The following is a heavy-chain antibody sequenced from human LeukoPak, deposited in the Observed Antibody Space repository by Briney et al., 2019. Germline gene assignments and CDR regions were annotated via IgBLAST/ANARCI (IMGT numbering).Heavy chain of an antibody. CDR3: ASQLGGTTFH. CDR1: GVSINTYF. CDR2: VYYNGIT. J-gene: IGHJ4*02. D-gene: IGHD1/OR15-1a*01. V-gene: IGHV4-59*01. Sequence: SETLTLTCTVSGVSINTYFWSWIRQPPGKGLEWIGYVYYNGITNYNPSLKSRVSISLDTSKNQFSLRLNSVTAAETAVYYCASQLGGTTFHWGQGTLVTVSS.